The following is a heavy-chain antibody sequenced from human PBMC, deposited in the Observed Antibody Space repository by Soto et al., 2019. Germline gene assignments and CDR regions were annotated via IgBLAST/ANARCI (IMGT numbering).Heavy chain of an antibody. Sequence: KPSETLSLTCTVSGGSISSSSYYWGWIRQPPGKGLEWIGSIYYSGSTYYNPSLKSRVTISVDTSKNQFSLKLSSVTAADTAVYYCARQVVAAGYGMDVWGQGTTVTVSS. V-gene: IGHV4-39*01. CDR2: IYYSGST. CDR1: GGSISSSSYY. J-gene: IGHJ6*02. CDR3: ARQVVAAGYGMDV. D-gene: IGHD3-22*01.